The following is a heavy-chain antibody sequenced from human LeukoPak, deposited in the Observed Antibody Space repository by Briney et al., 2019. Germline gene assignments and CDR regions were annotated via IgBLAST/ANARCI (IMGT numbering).Heavy chain of an antibody. CDR1: GFTFSNYW. CDR2: IKQDGSEK. Sequence: GGSLRLSCAASGFTFSNYWMSWVRQAPGKGPEWVANIKQDGSEKYYVDSVRGRFTISRDNAKNSLYLQMNSLRAEDTAVYYCAREDFWSGYFDYWGQGTLVTVSS. V-gene: IGHV3-7*01. CDR3: AREDFWSGYFDY. D-gene: IGHD3-3*01. J-gene: IGHJ4*02.